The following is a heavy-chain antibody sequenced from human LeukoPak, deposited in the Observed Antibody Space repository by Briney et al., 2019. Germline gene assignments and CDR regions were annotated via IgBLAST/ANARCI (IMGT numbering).Heavy chain of an antibody. J-gene: IGHJ6*03. V-gene: IGHV4-59*01. D-gene: IGHD5-12*01. CDR1: GVSISSYC. Sequence: SETLSLTCTGSGVSISSYCWSWIRQPPGKGREWLGYIYYGGSTNYNPSLKSRVTISVDPTKNQFSQKLSSVPAADTAVYYCARAPRGGGYGDYYYMDVWGKGTTVTVSS. CDR2: IYYGGST. CDR3: ARAPRGGGYGDYYYMDV.